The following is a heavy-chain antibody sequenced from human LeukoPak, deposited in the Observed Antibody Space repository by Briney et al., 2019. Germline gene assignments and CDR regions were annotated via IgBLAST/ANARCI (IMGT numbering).Heavy chain of an antibody. V-gene: IGHV4-39*07. CDR2: IYYSGST. CDR3: ARLGSIGDYFDY. CDR1: GGSISSYY. Sequence: SETLSLTCTVSGGSISSYYWGWIRQPPGKGLEWIGSIYYSGSTYYNPSLKSRVTISVDTSKNQFSLKLSSVTAADTAVYYCARLGSIGDYFDYWGQGTLVTVSS. J-gene: IGHJ4*02.